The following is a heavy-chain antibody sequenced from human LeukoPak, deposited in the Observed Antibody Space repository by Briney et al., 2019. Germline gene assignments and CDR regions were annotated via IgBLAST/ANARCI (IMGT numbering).Heavy chain of an antibody. CDR1: GFTFSNYW. V-gene: IGHV3-7*01. CDR3: ARSYDFWTSASYYYYYMDV. J-gene: IGHJ6*03. D-gene: IGHD3-3*01. Sequence: GGSLRLSCAASGFTFSNYWMSWVRQAPGKGLEWVANIKLDGSEEYYVDSVKGRFTISRDNAKKSLYLQMNSLRAEDTAVYYCARSYDFWTSASYYYYYMDVWGKGTTVTVSS. CDR2: IKLDGSEE.